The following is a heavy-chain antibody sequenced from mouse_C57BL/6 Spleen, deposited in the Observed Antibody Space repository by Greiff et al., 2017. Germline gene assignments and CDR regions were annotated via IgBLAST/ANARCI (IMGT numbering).Heavy chain of an antibody. CDR2: IDPSDSYT. V-gene: IGHV1-69*01. J-gene: IGHJ3*01. CDR1: GYTFTSYW. Sequence: QVQLQQSGAELVMPGASVKLSCKASGYTFTSYWMHWVKQRPGQGLEWIGEIDPSDSYTNYNQKFKGKSTLTVDKSSSTAYMQLSSLTSEDSAVYYCARQPYWGQGTLVTVSA. CDR3: ARQPY. D-gene: IGHD6-1*01.